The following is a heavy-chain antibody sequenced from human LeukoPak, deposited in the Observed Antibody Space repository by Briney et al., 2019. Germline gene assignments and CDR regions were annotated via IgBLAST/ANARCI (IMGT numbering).Heavy chain of an antibody. Sequence: GGSLRLSCAASGFTFSSYSMNWVRQAPGKGLEWVSSISSSSSYIYYADSVKGRFTISRDNAKNSLYLQMNSLRAEDTAVYYCARDQLGYCSGGSCYSAAFDIWGQGTMVTVSS. D-gene: IGHD2-15*01. CDR2: ISSSSSYI. J-gene: IGHJ3*02. CDR1: GFTFSSYS. CDR3: ARDQLGYCSGGSCYSAAFDI. V-gene: IGHV3-21*01.